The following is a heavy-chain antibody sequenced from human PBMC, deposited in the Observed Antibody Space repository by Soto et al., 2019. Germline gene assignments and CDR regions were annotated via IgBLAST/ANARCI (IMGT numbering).Heavy chain of an antibody. Sequence: SETLSLTCTVSGGSISSYYWSWIRQPPGKGLEWIGYIYYSGSTNYNPSLKSRVTISVDTSKNQFSLKLSSVTAADTAVYYCGRAEEYCTSTSGCPEYGRHVFDYWGQGTLVTVSS. CDR3: GRAEEYCTSTSGCPEYGRHVFDY. V-gene: IGHV4-59*01. CDR1: GGSISSYY. CDR2: IYYSGST. J-gene: IGHJ4*02. D-gene: IGHD2-2*01.